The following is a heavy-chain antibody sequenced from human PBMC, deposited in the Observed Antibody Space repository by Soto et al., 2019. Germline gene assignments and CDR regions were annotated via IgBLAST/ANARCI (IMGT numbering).Heavy chain of an antibody. V-gene: IGHV3-15*07. Sequence: EVQLVESGGGSVKPGEFLRLSCAASGFTFSNAWINWDRQAPGKGLEWVGRVKTKTDGGTTDYAAPVKGRFTISIHDSKNTLYLLMKILKTEHIGGYYCTTVLLPGELFVDFQYLGQVILGTVSS. CDR3: TTVLLPGELFVDFQY. D-gene: IGHD3-10*01. CDR1: GFTFSNAW. J-gene: IGHJ1*01. CDR2: VKTKTDGGTT.